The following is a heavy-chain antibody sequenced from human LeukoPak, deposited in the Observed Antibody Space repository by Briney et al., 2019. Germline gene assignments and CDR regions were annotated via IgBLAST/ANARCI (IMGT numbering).Heavy chain of an antibody. CDR3: ARAVRIQLLLEY. CDR1: GYTFRTYD. Sequence: ASVKVSCKASGYTFRTYDVAWVRQAPGQGLEWMGWMNPNSGNTGYAQKFKGRVTMTSDASIGSAYMELSSLRSEGTAVYFCARAVRIQLLLEYWGHGTLITVSS. J-gene: IGHJ4*01. D-gene: IGHD2-2*01. CDR2: MNPNSGNT. V-gene: IGHV1-8*01.